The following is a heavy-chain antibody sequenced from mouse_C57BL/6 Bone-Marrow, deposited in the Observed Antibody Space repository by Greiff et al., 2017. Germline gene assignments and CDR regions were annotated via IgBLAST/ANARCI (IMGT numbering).Heavy chain of an antibody. CDR2: IDPEIGDT. Sequence: VQLKESGAELVRPGASVKLSCTASGFNIKDDYIHWVKQRPEQGLEWIGWIDPEIGDTEYASKFQGKATITSDTSSNTAYLQLRRLTSEDTAVYYCSSFDGNYFDFWGRGTPLTVAS. J-gene: IGHJ2*01. V-gene: IGHV14-4*01. D-gene: IGHD2-3*01. CDR3: SSFDGNYFDF. CDR1: GFNIKDDY.